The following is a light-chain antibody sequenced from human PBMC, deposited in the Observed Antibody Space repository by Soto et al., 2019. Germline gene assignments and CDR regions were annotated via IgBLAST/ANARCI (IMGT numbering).Light chain of an antibody. J-gene: IGLJ2*01. CDR3: CSYAGSYTVV. CDR2: DVS. CDR1: SSDVGYYNY. Sequence: QSVLTQPRSVSGSPGQSVTISCTGTSSDVGYYNYVSWYQHHPGKAPKLMIYDVSRRPSGVPDRFSGSKSGNTASLTISGLQAEDEADYFCCSYAGSYTVVFGGGTKLTVL. V-gene: IGLV2-11*01.